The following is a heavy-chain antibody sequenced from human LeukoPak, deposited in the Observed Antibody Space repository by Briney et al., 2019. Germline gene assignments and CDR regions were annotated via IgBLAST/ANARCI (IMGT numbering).Heavy chain of an antibody. J-gene: IGHJ4*02. D-gene: IGHD5-12*01. CDR3: AREPYVATTRKFDY. V-gene: IGHV1-18*01. CDR1: GYTFTSYG. Sequence: GASVKVSCKASGYTFTSYGISWVRQAPGQGLEWKGWISAYNGNTNYAQKLQGRVTMTTDTSTSTAYMELRSLRSDDTAVYYCAREPYVATTRKFDYWGQGTLVTVSS. CDR2: ISAYNGNT.